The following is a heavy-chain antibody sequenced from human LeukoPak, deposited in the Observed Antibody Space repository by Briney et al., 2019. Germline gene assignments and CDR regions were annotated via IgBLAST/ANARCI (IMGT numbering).Heavy chain of an antibody. CDR1: GFTFSSYA. D-gene: IGHD3-10*01. CDR2: ISGSGGST. J-gene: IGHJ4*02. CDR3: AKFKWGFGELYDY. Sequence: GGSLRLSCAASGFTFSSYAMSWVRQAPGEGLEWVSAISGSGGSTYYADSVKGRFTISRDNSKNTLYLQMNSLRAEDTAVYYCAKFKWGFGELYDYWGQGTLVTVSS. V-gene: IGHV3-23*01.